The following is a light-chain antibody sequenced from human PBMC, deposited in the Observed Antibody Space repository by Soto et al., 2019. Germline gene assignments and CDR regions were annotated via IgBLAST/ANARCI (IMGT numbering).Light chain of an antibody. Sequence: ENVLTQSPGTLSLSPGESTTLSCRASQNVARNYLAWFQQRPGQAPRLLIYDASTRATGIADSFSGGGSGTEIPLTISRLQSEDFAVYFCQQYNNWPSFGQGTRLEI. CDR3: QQYNNWPS. CDR1: QNVARNY. CDR2: DAS. V-gene: IGKV3D-20*02. J-gene: IGKJ5*01.